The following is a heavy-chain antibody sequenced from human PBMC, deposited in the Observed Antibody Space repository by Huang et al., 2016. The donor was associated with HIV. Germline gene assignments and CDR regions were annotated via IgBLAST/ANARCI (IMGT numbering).Heavy chain of an antibody. J-gene: IGHJ4*02. CDR2: IIPGLRAR. Sequence: QVQLEQSGPAVRKPGSSVKVSCQASGGSFSDQIISWVRQAPGQRFEWMGGIIPGLRARADEQEFKSRVTMTADESTATIYMELNSLTSEDTAVYYCAMSLRYQYDSRSYWGRYFDYWGQGTLVTVSS. CDR1: GGSFSDQI. V-gene: IGHV1-69*01. D-gene: IGHD3-16*01. CDR3: AMSLRYQYDSRSYWGRYFDY.